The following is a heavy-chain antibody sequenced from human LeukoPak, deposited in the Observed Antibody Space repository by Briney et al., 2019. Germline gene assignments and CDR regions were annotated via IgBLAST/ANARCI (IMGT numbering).Heavy chain of an antibody. J-gene: IGHJ3*02. CDR1: GYTFTGYD. D-gene: IGHD3-9*01. CDR3: ATPNGVYYDILTGYYLDAFDI. V-gene: IGHV1-2*02. CDR2: INPNSGGT. Sequence: ASVKVSCKASGYTFTGYDMHWVRQAPGQGLEWMGWINPNSGGTNYAQKFQGRVTMTRDTSISTAYMELSRLRSDDTAVYYCATPNGVYYDILTGYYLDAFDIWGQGTMVTVSS.